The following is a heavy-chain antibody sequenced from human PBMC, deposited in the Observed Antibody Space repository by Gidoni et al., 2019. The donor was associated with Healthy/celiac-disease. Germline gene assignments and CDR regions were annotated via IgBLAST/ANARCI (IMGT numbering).Heavy chain of an antibody. Sequence: QVQLQESGPGLVQPSETLSLTCTVSGGSISSYYWSWIRQPPGKGLEWIGYIYYSGSTNYNPSRKSRVTISVDTSKNQFSLKLSSVTAADTAVYYCARHTSGSYTPFDYWGQGTLVTVSS. CDR1: GGSISSYY. J-gene: IGHJ4*02. CDR2: IYYSGST. V-gene: IGHV4-59*08. CDR3: ARHTSGSYTPFDY. D-gene: IGHD1-26*01.